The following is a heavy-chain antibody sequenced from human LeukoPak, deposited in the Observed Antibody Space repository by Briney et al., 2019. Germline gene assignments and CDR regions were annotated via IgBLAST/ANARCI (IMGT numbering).Heavy chain of an antibody. Sequence: SETLSLTCTVSGGSISSYYWSWIRQPPGKGLEWIGYIYYSGSTNYNPSLKSRVTISVDTSKNQFSLKLSSVTAAGTAVYYCARISDSSGQFFLGYWGQGTLVTVSS. CDR2: IYYSGST. J-gene: IGHJ4*02. CDR1: GGSISSYY. V-gene: IGHV4-59*08. CDR3: ARISDSSGQFFLGY. D-gene: IGHD3-22*01.